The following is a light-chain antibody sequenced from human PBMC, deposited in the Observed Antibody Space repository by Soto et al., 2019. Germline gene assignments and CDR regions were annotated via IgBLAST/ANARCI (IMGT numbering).Light chain of an antibody. Sequence: EIVMTQSPATLSVSPGERATLSCRASQSVSTNLAWYQQKPDQAPRLLIYGASTRATGIPARFSGSGSGTEFTLTISSLQSEDFVVYYCQQYNNWPPSFTFGPGTKVDIK. CDR3: QQYNNWPPSFT. V-gene: IGKV3-15*01. CDR2: GAS. J-gene: IGKJ3*01. CDR1: QSVSTN.